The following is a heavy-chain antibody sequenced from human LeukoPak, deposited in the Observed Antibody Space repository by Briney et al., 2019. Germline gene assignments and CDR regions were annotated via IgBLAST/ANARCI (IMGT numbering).Heavy chain of an antibody. CDR1: GFTVSSNY. D-gene: IGHD2-2*01. CDR2: IYSGGSA. Sequence: GGSLRLSCAASGFTVSSNYMSWVRQAPGKGLEWVSVIYSGGSAYYADSVKGRFTISRDNSKNTLYLQMNSLRAEDTAVYYCARASSTSAFSGMDVWGKGTTVTVSS. V-gene: IGHV3-53*01. J-gene: IGHJ6*04. CDR3: ARASSTSAFSGMDV.